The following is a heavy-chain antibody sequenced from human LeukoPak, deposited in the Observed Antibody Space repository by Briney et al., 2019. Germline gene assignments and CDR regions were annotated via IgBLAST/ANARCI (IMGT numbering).Heavy chain of an antibody. Sequence: GGSLRLSCVASGFTFSNYWMSWVRQAPGKGLEWVANIQQDGSEKYYVDSVKGRFTISRDNAKNSLYLQMNSLRAEDTAVYYCARDRKGTTGTTDIAFFDYWGQGTLVTVSS. CDR3: ARDRKGTTGTTDIAFFDY. CDR1: GFTFSNYW. V-gene: IGHV3-7*01. D-gene: IGHD1-1*01. CDR2: IQQDGSEK. J-gene: IGHJ4*02.